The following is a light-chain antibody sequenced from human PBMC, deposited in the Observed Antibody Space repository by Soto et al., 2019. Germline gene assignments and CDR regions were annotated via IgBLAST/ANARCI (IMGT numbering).Light chain of an antibody. CDR3: QQSLSFPYT. CDR2: GAS. CDR1: QSISSY. J-gene: IGKJ2*01. Sequence: DIQLTQSPSSLSASVGDRFTITCRASQSISSYLNWYQQKPGKAPKLLVYGASSLQGGVTSRFSGSGSGTDFTRTISSLQPEDFATYYCQQSLSFPYTFGQGTKLEI. V-gene: IGKV1-39*01.